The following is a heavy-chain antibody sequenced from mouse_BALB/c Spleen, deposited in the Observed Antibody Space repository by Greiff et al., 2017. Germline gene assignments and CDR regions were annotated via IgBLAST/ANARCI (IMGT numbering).Heavy chain of an antibody. J-gene: IGHJ2*01. CDR2: IYPGDGDT. V-gene: IGHV1-87*01. D-gene: IGHD4-1*01. CDR3: ARRELGRRYFDY. Sequence: QVQLQQSGAELARPGASVKLSCKASGYTFTSYWMQWVKQRPGQGLEWIGAIYPGDGDTRYTQKFKGKATLTADKSSSTAYMQLSSLASEDSAVYYCARRELGRRYFDYWGQGTTLTVSS. CDR1: GYTFTSYW.